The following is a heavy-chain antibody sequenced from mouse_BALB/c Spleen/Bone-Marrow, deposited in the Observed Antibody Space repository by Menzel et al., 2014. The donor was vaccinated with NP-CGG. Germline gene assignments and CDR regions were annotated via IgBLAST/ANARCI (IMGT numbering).Heavy chain of an antibody. CDR2: ISSGSSTT. CDR1: GFTFSSFG. Sequence: EVQGVESGGGLVQPGGSRKLSCAASGFTFSSFGMHWVRQAPEKGLEWVAYISSGSSTTYYADTVMGRFTISRDNPKNTLFLQMTSLRSEDTAMYYCARSGSSSGYFDYWGQGTTLTVSS. V-gene: IGHV5-17*02. CDR3: ARSGSSSGYFDY. J-gene: IGHJ2*01. D-gene: IGHD1-1*01.